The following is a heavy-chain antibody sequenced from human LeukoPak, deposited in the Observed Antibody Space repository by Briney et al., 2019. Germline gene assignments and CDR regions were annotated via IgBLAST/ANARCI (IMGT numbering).Heavy chain of an antibody. CDR3: AKLARDPWAYTYFDY. J-gene: IGHJ4*02. CDR2: ISGSGGST. Sequence: PGGSLRLSCAASGFTFSSYAMSWVRQAPGKGLEWVSTISGSGGSTYYADSVKGRFTISRDNSKNTLYLQMNSLRAEDTAVYYCAKLARDPWAYTYFDYWGQGTLVTVSS. CDR1: GFTFSSYA. V-gene: IGHV3-23*01. D-gene: IGHD2-2*02.